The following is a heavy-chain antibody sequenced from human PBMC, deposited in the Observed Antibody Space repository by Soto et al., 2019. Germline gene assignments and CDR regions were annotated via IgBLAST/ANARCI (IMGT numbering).Heavy chain of an antibody. V-gene: IGHV1-18*01. J-gene: IGHJ5*02. CDR1: GYTFTRFG. CDR3: ASPPPGP. CDR2: ISAYNVNT. Sequence: GASVEGSFKASGYTFTRFGICWVRLAPVQGLEWMGWISAYNVNTNYAQNLQGRFTRTTDTSTSTAYIELWSLRSDDTAVYYCASPPPGPWGQGTLVTVSS.